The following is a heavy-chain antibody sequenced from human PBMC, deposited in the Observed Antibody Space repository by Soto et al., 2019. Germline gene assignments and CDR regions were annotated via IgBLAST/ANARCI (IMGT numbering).Heavy chain of an antibody. CDR3: ARDGRYDFWSGPYYYYGMDV. CDR1: GYTFTSYY. CDR2: INPSGGST. J-gene: IGHJ6*02. V-gene: IGHV1-46*01. Sequence: ASGKVSCKASGYTFTSYYMHWVRQAPGQGLEWMGIINPSGGSTSYAQKFQGRVTMTRDTSTSTVYMELSSLRSEDTAVYYCARDGRYDFWSGPYYYYGMDVWGQGTTVTVSS. D-gene: IGHD3-3*01.